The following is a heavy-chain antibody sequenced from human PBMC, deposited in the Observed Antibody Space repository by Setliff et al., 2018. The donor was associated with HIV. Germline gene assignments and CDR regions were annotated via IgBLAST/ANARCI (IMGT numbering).Heavy chain of an antibody. V-gene: IGHV4-59*01. CDR2: IYENAYA. CDR3: ARAQMHRGVVSWSLYYFDY. J-gene: IGHJ4*02. CDR1: GGSMNNYY. D-gene: IGHD3-10*01. Sequence: SETLSLTCTVSGGSMNNYYCNWIRQTPGKGLEWIGYIYENAYAHYTVSLRSRVTVSMDTSKNQFSLTLRSVTAADRAVYYCARAQMHRGVVSWSLYYFDYWGQGALVTVSS.